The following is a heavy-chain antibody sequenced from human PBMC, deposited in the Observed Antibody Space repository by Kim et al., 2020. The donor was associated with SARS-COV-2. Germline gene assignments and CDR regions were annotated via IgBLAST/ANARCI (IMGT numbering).Heavy chain of an antibody. Sequence: SVKGRFTISRDDSKSIAYLQMNSLKTEDTAVYYCTRHSGVKDYYYYGMDVWGQGTTVTVSS. D-gene: IGHD3-10*01. CDR3: TRHSGVKDYYYYGMDV. V-gene: IGHV3-49*02. J-gene: IGHJ6*02.